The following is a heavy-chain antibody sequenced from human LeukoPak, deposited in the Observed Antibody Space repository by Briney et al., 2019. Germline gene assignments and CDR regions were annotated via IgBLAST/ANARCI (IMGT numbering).Heavy chain of an antibody. CDR1: GYTFTSYG. CDR3: ARDLGFPNWEEFDY. Sequence: ASVKVSCKASGYTFTSYGISWVRQAPGQGLEWMGWISAYNGNTNYAQKLQGRVTMTTDTSTSTAYMELRSLSSDDTAVYYCARDLGFPNWEEFDYWGQGTLVTVSS. CDR2: ISAYNGNT. D-gene: IGHD1-26*01. V-gene: IGHV1-18*01. J-gene: IGHJ4*02.